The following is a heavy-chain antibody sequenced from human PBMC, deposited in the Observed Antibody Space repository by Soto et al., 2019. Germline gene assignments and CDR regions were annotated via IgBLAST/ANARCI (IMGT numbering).Heavy chain of an antibody. CDR1: GFTFSSYW. CDR3: ARDGLSYYDFWSGYYSAYYGMDV. J-gene: IGHJ6*02. D-gene: IGHD3-3*01. CDR2: INSDGSST. Sequence: GGSLRLSCAASGFTFSSYWMHRVRQAPGKGLVWVSRINSDGSSTSYADSVKGRFTISRDNAKNTLYLQMNSLRAEDTAVYYCARDGLSYYDFWSGYYSAYYGMDVWGQGTTVTVSS. V-gene: IGHV3-74*01.